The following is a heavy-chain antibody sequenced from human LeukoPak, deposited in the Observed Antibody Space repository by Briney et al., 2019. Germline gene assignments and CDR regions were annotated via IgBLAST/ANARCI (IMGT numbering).Heavy chain of an antibody. V-gene: IGHV4-39*01. J-gene: IGHJ4*02. CDR2: IYYSGST. D-gene: IGHD3-10*01. CDR3: ARQTGSGLFTLP. CDR1: GGSIGSSSYY. Sequence: SETLSLTCTVSGGSIGSSSYYWGWIRQPPGKGLEWIGYIYYSGSTNYNPSLKSRVTISVDTAKNQFSLKLTSVTAADTAVYYCARQTGSGLFTLPGGQGTLVTVSS.